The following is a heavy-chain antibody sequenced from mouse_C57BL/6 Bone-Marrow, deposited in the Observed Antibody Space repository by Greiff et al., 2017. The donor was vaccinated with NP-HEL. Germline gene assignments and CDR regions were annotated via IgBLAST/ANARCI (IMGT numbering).Heavy chain of an antibody. Sequence: EVKLVESGGGLVQPGGSLKLSCAASGFSFNTYAMNWVRQAPGKGLEWVARIRSKSNNYATYYADSVKDRFTISRDDSESMLYLQMNNLKTEDTAMYYCVRQDKGAWFAYWGQGTLVTVSA. CDR2: IRSKSNNYAT. CDR3: VRQDKGAWFAY. J-gene: IGHJ3*01. V-gene: IGHV10-1*01. CDR1: GFSFNTYA.